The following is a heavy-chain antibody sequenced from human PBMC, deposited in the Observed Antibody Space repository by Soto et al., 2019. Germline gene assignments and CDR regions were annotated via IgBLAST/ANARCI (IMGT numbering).Heavy chain of an antibody. CDR2: IDKVGTDS. CDR3: ARGWFGPDV. J-gene: IGHJ6*03. V-gene: IGHV3-74*01. Sequence: EVQLVESGGGLVQPGGPRRLSCAASEFTFSGRSVHWVRHAPGKGLVWVSGIDKVGTDSTYADSVKGRFTSSRDNAKNTVYLQMNSLRVEDTAVYYCARGWFGPDVWGKGTTVTVSS. CDR1: EFTFSGRS. D-gene: IGHD3-10*01.